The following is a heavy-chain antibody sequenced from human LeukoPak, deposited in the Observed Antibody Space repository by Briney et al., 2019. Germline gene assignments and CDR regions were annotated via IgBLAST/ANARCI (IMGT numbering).Heavy chain of an antibody. V-gene: IGHV3-66*02. CDR3: ARDGRVGATRLNI. CDR1: GLTVSSNY. Sequence: HPGGSLRLSCAASGLTVSSNYMCWVRQAPGKGLEWVSVIYSDDSTYYADSVRGRFTISRDNSKNTLYLQMNSLRAEDTAVYYCARDGRVGATRLNIWGQGTMVTVSS. D-gene: IGHD1-26*01. J-gene: IGHJ3*02. CDR2: IYSDDST.